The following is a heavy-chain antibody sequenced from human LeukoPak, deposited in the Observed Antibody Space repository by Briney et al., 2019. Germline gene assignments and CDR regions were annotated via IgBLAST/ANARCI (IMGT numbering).Heavy chain of an antibody. CDR1: GFTLSSYE. Sequence: GGSLRLSCAASGFTLSSYEINWVRLAPGKGLEWISYINRTGNTIYYADSVKGRFTISRDSAKNSLYLQMNSLRAEDTAVYYCARGPYSSNWYVDYWGQGTLVTVAS. CDR3: ARGPYSSNWYVDY. V-gene: IGHV3-48*03. CDR2: INRTGNTI. D-gene: IGHD6-13*01. J-gene: IGHJ4*02.